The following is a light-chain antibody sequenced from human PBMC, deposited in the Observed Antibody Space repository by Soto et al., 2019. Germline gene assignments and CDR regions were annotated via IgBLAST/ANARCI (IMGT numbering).Light chain of an antibody. Sequence: EIVLTQSTGTLSLSPGERATLSCRASQSVSSSYLAWYQQKPGQAPRLLIYGASSRATGIPDRFSGSGSGTDFSLTISRLEPGDFAVYYCQQYGSSPLMYTFGQGTKLEIK. V-gene: IGKV3-20*01. CDR3: QQYGSSPLMYT. CDR2: GAS. J-gene: IGKJ2*01. CDR1: QSVSSSY.